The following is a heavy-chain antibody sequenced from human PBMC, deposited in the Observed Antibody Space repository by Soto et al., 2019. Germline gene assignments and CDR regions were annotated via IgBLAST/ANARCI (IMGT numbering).Heavy chain of an antibody. CDR1: GGTFSNYA. Sequence: QVQLVQSGAEVKKPGTSVKVSCEVSGGTFSNYAITWVRQAPGQGLEWLGGAIPVYGSTNYAQKFQGRVTITAGESATTTFMELSSLRADDTASYYCANRGVANSRDAFDIWGQGTLVTVS. CDR3: ANRGVANSRDAFDI. CDR2: AIPVYGST. J-gene: IGHJ3*02. D-gene: IGHD1-26*01. V-gene: IGHV1-69*01.